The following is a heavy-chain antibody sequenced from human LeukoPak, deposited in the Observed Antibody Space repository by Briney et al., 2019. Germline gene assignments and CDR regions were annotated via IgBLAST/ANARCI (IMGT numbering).Heavy chain of an antibody. V-gene: IGHV4-59*12. Sequence: SETLSLTCTVSGGSISSYYWSWIRRPPGKRLEWIGYIYSSGITSYNPSLKSRVTISVDTSKNQFSLKLSSVTAADTAVYYCARVGCSGGSCYSRYYFDYWGQGTLVTVSS. CDR3: ARVGCSGGSCYSRYYFDY. CDR2: IYSSGIT. CDR1: GGSISSYY. J-gene: IGHJ4*02. D-gene: IGHD2-15*01.